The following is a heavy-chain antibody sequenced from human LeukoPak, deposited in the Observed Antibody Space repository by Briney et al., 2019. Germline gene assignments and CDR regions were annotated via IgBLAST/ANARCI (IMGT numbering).Heavy chain of an antibody. J-gene: IGHJ4*02. CDR2: ISSSGSTL. Sequence: GGSLRLSCAASGFTFSDYYMSWIRQAPGKGLEWVSYISSSGSTLYYADSVKGRFTISRDNAKNSLYLQMNSLRAEDTAVYYCARATAMVRFDYWGQGTLVTVSS. D-gene: IGHD5-18*01. CDR1: GFTFSDYY. V-gene: IGHV3-11*04. CDR3: ARATAMVRFDY.